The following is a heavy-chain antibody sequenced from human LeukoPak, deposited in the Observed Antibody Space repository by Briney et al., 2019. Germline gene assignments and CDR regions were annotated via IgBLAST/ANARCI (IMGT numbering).Heavy chain of an antibody. Sequence: ASVKVSCKASGYTFTSYDINWVRQATGQGLEWMGWMNPNSGNTGYAQKFQGRVTITRNTSISTAYMELSGLRSEDTAVYYCARGRVATLTGYSTFDYWGQGTLVTVSS. J-gene: IGHJ4*02. CDR3: ARGRVATLTGYSTFDY. CDR1: GYTFTSYD. V-gene: IGHV1-8*03. CDR2: MNPNSGNT. D-gene: IGHD3-9*01.